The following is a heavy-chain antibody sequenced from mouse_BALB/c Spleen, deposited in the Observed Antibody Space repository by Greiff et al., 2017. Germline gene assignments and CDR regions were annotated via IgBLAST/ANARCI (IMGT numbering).Heavy chain of an antibody. Sequence: QVHVKQSGAELVRPGTSVKVSCKASGYAFTNYLIEWVKQRPGQGLEWIGVINPGSGGTNYNEKFKGKATLTADKSSSTAYMQLSSLTSDDSAVYFCAREYYGSSRGYFDVWGAGTTVTVSS. CDR2: INPGSGGT. V-gene: IGHV1-54*03. J-gene: IGHJ1*01. CDR3: AREYYGSSRGYFDV. D-gene: IGHD1-1*01. CDR1: GYAFTNYL.